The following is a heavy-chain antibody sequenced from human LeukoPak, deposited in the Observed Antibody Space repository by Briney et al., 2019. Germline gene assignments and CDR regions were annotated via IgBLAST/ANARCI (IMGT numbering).Heavy chain of an antibody. CDR1: IYSISSFYD. V-gene: IGHV4-38-2*02. CDR2: IYQSWST. CDR3: ARANYYSDSRGYSSYSYYYIEV. J-gene: IGHJ6*03. Sequence: PSETLSLTCTFWIYSISSFYDWGWIRPPPGKGLEGIGNIYQSWSTYYNPALKNRVTISVDTSKNQFSRNLSSVTAADTAVYYCARANYYSDSRGYSSYSYYYIEVWGKGTTVTISS. D-gene: IGHD3-22*01.